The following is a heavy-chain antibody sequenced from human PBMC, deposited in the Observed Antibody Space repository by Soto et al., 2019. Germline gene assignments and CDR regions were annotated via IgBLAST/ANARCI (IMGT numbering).Heavy chain of an antibody. CDR2: IYWDDDK. CDR3: AHRVNYDSSGYPMGAFDL. V-gene: IGHV2-5*02. J-gene: IGHJ3*01. D-gene: IGHD3-22*01. CDR1: GFSLSTSGVG. Sequence: QITLKESGPTLVNPTQTLTLTCTFSGFSLSTSGVGVGWIRQPPGKAMEWLALIYWDDDKRYSPSLKSRLTTTQDTAKNQGVLTMTNMDPVDTATYYCAHRVNYDSSGYPMGAFDLWGQGTMVTVSS.